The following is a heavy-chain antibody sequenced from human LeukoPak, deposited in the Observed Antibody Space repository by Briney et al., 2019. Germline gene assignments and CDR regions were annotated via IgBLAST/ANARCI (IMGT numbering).Heavy chain of an antibody. D-gene: IGHD5-12*01. CDR2: ITGSAGST. CDR3: AKGACYDAVRCVDY. V-gene: IGHV3-23*01. CDR1: GFTFSNFA. J-gene: IGHJ4*02. Sequence: GGSLRLSCAASGFTFSNFAMNWVRQAPGKGLEWVSVITGSAGSTYYADSVRGRFTISRDNSKNTLYLQMDSLRAEDTAVYFCAKGACYDAVRCVDYWGQGTLVTVSS.